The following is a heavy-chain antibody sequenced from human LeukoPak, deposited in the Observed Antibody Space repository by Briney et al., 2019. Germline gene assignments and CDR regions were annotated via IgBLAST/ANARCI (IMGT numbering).Heavy chain of an antibody. D-gene: IGHD2-15*01. CDR1: GFTVSSNY. CDR3: FPSRIGDY. J-gene: IGHJ4*02. V-gene: IGHV3-23*01. Sequence: GGSLRLSCAASGFTVSSNYMTWVRQAPGKGLEWVSVISGSGGSTYYADSVKGRFTISRDNSKNTLYLQMNSLRAEDTAVYYCFPSRIGDYWGQGTLVTVSS. CDR2: ISGSGGST.